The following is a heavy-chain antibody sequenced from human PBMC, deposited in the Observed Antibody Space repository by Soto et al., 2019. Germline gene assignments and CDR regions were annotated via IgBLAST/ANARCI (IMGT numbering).Heavy chain of an antibody. Sequence: EVQLVESGGGLVQPGGSLSLSCAASGFTGSRNYMSWVRQAPGKGLEWVSVIYSGGSTYYADSVKGRFTISRDNSKNTLYLQMNSLRAEDTAVYYCARGPGVKAYYFDYWGQGTLVTVSS. CDR1: GFTGSRNY. CDR2: IYSGGST. CDR3: ARGPGVKAYYFDY. D-gene: IGHD3-10*01. V-gene: IGHV3-66*01. J-gene: IGHJ4*02.